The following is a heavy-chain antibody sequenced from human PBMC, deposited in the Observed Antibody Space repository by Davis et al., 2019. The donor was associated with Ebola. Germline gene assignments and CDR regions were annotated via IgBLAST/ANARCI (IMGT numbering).Heavy chain of an antibody. V-gene: IGHV3-9*01. CDR2: ISWNSGSR. J-gene: IGHJ3*02. Sequence: PGGSLRLSCAASGFTFTTYAMHWVRQIPGKGLEWVSGISWNSGSRSYAASVKGRFTISRDNAKNSLYLQMNSLRSEDTALYYCVKDFEFDITMVRGDDLFDIWGQGTMVTVSS. CDR3: VKDFEFDITMVRGDDLFDI. D-gene: IGHD3-10*01. CDR1: GFTFTTYA.